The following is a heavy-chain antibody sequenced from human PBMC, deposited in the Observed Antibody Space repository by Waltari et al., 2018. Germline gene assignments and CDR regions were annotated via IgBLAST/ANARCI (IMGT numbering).Heavy chain of an antibody. V-gene: IGHV3-30*02. D-gene: IGHD3-16*02. J-gene: IGHJ3*02. Sequence: QVQLVESGGGVVQPGGSLRLSCAASGFTFSSYGMPWVRQAPGKGLEWVAFIRYDGSNKYYADSVKGRFTISRDNSKNTLYLQMNSLRAEDTAVYYCATAAGVIVVVDAFDIWGQGTMVTVSS. CDR2: IRYDGSNK. CDR3: ATAAGVIVVVDAFDI. CDR1: GFTFSSYG.